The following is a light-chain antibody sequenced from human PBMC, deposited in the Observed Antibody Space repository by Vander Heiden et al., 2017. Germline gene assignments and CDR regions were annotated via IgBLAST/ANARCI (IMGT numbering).Light chain of an antibody. V-gene: IGKV1-9*01. CDR2: AAS. J-gene: IGKJ2*01. Sequence: IQLTQSPSSLSASVGDRGTITCRASQDISNYLAWYQQKPGKDPKLQIYAASALEGGVPSRFSGSGSGTDFTLTIGSLQPADFATYYCQQHNTYQTFGQGTKLEIK. CDR1: QDISNY. CDR3: QQHNTYQT.